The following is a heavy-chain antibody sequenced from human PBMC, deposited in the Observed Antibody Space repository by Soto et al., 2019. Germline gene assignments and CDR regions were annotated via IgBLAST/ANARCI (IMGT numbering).Heavy chain of an antibody. D-gene: IGHD3-22*01. V-gene: IGHV1-69*01. CDR1: GGTFSSYA. CDR3: AITMILVVINGGGQYFQR. CDR2: IIPIFGTA. Sequence: QGQMVQSGAEVKKTGSSVKVSCKASGGTFSSYAITWVLQAPVQGLEWMGGIIPIFGTATYAQKFQGRVTITAEETTIRAYMELSSLGSEDTAVYYCAITMILVVINGGGQYFQRWGKGTLVTVCS. J-gene: IGHJ1*01.